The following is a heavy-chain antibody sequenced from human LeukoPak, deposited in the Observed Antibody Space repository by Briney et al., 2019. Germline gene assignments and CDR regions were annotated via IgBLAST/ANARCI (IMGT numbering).Heavy chain of an antibody. J-gene: IGHJ1*01. CDR2: ISRDGDTT. CDR3: AKDGPGVVIMGYFHH. V-gene: IGHV3-43*02. D-gene: IGHD3-3*01. Sequence: GGSLRLSCAASGFTFDSYVMHWVRQAPGKGLEWVSVISRDGDTTSYADSVKGRFTISRDNSKNSLYLQMDSLRTEDTALYYCAKDGPGVVIMGYFHHWGQGTLVTVSS. CDR1: GFTFDSYV.